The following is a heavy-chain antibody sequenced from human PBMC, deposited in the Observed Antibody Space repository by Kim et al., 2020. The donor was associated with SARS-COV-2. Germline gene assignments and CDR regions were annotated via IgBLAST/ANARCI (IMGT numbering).Heavy chain of an antibody. CDR2: IKTKTDGGTT. D-gene: IGHD3-10*01. V-gene: IGHV3-15*01. CDR1: GFTLSNAW. Sequence: GGSLRLSCAASGFTLSNAWMSWVRQAPGKGLEWVGRIKTKTDGGTTDYAAPVKGRFTISRDDSKNTLYLQMNSLKTEDTAVYYCTTAYYYGSGSYSVSLYWGQGTLVTVSS. CDR3: TTAYYYGSGSYSVSLY. J-gene: IGHJ4*02.